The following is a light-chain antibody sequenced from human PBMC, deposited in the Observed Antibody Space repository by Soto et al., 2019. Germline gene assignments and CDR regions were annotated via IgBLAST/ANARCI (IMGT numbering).Light chain of an antibody. V-gene: IGKV3-20*01. J-gene: IGKJ1*01. CDR3: QQYDTSPWT. Sequence: ENVLTQSPGTLSLSPGDRASLSCRASQSVSNNYLAWHQQRPGQAPRLLIFGASNRATGVPDRFTGSASGTDFTLTISRLQPEDFAVYHCQQYDTSPWTFGQGTKVDIK. CDR1: QSVSNNY. CDR2: GAS.